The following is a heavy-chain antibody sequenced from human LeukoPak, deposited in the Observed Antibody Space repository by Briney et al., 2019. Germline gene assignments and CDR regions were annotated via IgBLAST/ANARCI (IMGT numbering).Heavy chain of an antibody. Sequence: PGGSLRLSCVASGFTFSSYAMSWVREALGDGLEWVSAINGRGGGTYYVDTVKGLLTSSRANSRNTLYLQMSILRAEDTAVYYCAKEPSYRTNGVCYSRVFDRWGQGTLVTVSS. J-gene: IGHJ5*02. D-gene: IGHD2-8*01. CDR2: INGRGGGT. CDR3: AKEPSYRTNGVCYSRVFDR. CDR1: GFTFSSYA. V-gene: IGHV3-23*01.